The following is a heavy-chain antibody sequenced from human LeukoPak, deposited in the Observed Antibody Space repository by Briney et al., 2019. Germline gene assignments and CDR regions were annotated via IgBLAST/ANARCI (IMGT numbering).Heavy chain of an antibody. D-gene: IGHD4-11*01. J-gene: IGHJ6*03. CDR3: ARSNMSDYYYYYMDV. CDR1: GGSISSYY. CDR2: IYYSGST. Sequence: SETLSLTCTVSGGSISSYYWSWIRQPPGKGLEWIGYIYYSGSTNYNPSLKSRVTISVDTSKNQFSLQLNSVTPEDTAVYYCARSNMSDYYYYYMDVWGKGTTVTVSS. V-gene: IGHV4-59*12.